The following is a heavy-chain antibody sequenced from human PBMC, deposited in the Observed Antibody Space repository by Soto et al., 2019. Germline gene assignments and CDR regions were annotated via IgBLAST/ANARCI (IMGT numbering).Heavy chain of an antibody. D-gene: IGHD6-13*01. CDR2: ISGSGGST. Sequence: GGSLRLSCAASGFTFSSYAMSWVRQAPGKGLEWVSAISGSGGSTYYADSVKGRFTISRDNSKNTLYLQMNSLRAEDTAVYYWKAWIAAFAGRCGFMNVWGKGTTVTVSS. CDR3: KAWIAAFAGRCGFMNV. J-gene: IGHJ6*03. CDR1: GFTFSSYA. V-gene: IGHV3-23*01.